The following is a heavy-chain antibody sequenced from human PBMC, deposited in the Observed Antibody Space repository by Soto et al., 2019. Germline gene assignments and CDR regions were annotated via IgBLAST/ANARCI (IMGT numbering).Heavy chain of an antibody. V-gene: IGHV1-18*01. CDR1: CYTFTSYG. Sequence: GTSVEVSCKDSCYTFTSYGISLLRQAPGQWLELMGWISAYNGNTNYAQKLQGRVTMTTDTSTSTAYMELRSLRSDDTAVYYCARDHPPYYGSGSYYDRLVDVWGQGTTVTVSS. CDR2: ISAYNGNT. D-gene: IGHD3-10*01. CDR3: ARDHPPYYGSGSYYDRLVDV. J-gene: IGHJ6*02.